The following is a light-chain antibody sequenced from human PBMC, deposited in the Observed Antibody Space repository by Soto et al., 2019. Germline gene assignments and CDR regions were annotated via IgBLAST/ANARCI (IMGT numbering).Light chain of an antibody. Sequence: QSALTQPASVSGSPGKSITISCTGTSSDVGGYKYVSWYQQHPGKAPKLLIYDVTDRPSGVSNRFSGSTSGNTASLTISGLQAGDEADYYCSSYTCSTTLVFGTGTKLTVL. CDR3: SSYTCSTTLV. CDR1: SSDVGGYKY. V-gene: IGLV2-14*03. CDR2: DVT. J-gene: IGLJ1*01.